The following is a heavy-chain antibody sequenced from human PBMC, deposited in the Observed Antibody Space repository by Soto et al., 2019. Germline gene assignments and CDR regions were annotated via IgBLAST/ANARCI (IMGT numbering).Heavy chain of an antibody. Sequence: SETLSLTCTVSGGSISSYYWSWIRQPPGKGLEWIGYIYYSGSTNYNPSLKSRVTISVDTSKDQFSLKLSSVTAADTAVYYCARVAGAYYYYGMDVWGQGXTVTVSS. J-gene: IGHJ6*02. V-gene: IGHV4-59*01. D-gene: IGHD6-19*01. CDR3: ARVAGAYYYYGMDV. CDR1: GGSISSYY. CDR2: IYYSGST.